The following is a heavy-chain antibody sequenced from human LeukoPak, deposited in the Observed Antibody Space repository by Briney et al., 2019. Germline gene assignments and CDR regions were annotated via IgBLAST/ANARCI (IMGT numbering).Heavy chain of an antibody. CDR2: INAGNGNT. CDR3: ARGGGPSGWYLDY. CDR1: GYTFSSYA. D-gene: IGHD6-19*01. J-gene: IGHJ4*02. Sequence: ASVKVSCKASGYTFSSYAMHWVRQAPGQRLEWMGWINAGNGNTKYSQEFQGRVTITRDTSASTAYMELSSLRSEDMAVYYCARGGGPSGWYLDYWGQGTLVTVSS. V-gene: IGHV1-3*03.